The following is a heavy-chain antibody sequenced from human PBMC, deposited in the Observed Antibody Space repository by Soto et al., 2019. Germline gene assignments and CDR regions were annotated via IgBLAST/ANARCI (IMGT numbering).Heavy chain of an antibody. CDR3: ASIAAPGTTHFDF. V-gene: IGHV4-39*01. D-gene: IGHD6-13*01. CDR1: DGYLVSSSYY. Sequence: SETQSHTYTVSDGYLVSSSYYRGWNSQSPGKGLEWIWNIYYSGNTFYNPSLKSRVTISVDTSKNQFYLHLSSVTAADTAIFYCASIAAPGTTHFDFWGQGTLVTVSS. J-gene: IGHJ4*02. CDR2: IYYSGNT.